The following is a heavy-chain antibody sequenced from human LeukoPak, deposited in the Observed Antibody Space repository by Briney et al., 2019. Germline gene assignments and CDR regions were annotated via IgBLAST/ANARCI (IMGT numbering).Heavy chain of an antibody. V-gene: IGHV3-7*01. Sequence: GGSLRLSRAASGFTFSSYSMSWVRQAPGKGLEWVANIMQDGSEKYYVDSVRGRFAISRDNAKNSLYLQMNSLRAEDTAVYYCARDLGLGGSGSYYNVDYFDYWGQGTLVTVSS. CDR1: GFTFSSYS. CDR3: ARDLGLGGSGSYYNVDYFDY. CDR2: IMQDGSEK. D-gene: IGHD3-10*01. J-gene: IGHJ4*02.